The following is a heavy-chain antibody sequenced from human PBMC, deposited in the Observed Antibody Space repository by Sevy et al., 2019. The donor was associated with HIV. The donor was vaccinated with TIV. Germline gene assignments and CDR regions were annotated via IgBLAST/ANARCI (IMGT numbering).Heavy chain of an antibody. J-gene: IGHJ4*02. V-gene: IGHV3-21*01. CDR3: ARVGYCSSTSCYYFDY. D-gene: IGHD2-2*01. Sequence: GGSLRLSCAASGFTFSSYSMNWVHQAPGKGLEWVSSISSSSSYIYYADSVKGRFTISRDNAKNSLYLQMNSLRAEDTAVYYCARVGYCSSTSCYYFDYWGQGTLVTVSS. CDR1: GFTFSSYS. CDR2: ISSSSSYI.